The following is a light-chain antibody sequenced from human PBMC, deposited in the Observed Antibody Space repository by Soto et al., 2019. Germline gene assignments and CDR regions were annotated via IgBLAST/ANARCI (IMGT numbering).Light chain of an antibody. CDR1: SSDVGGYNY. V-gene: IGLV2-14*01. Sequence: QSALTQPASVSGSPGQSITISCTGTSSDVGGYNYVSWYQQHPGKAPKLMIYDVSNRPSGVSNRFSGSKSGNTASLPNSGLQAEDEADYYCSSYTSSSTLVVFGGGTKLTVL. CDR3: SSYTSSSTLVV. CDR2: DVS. J-gene: IGLJ2*01.